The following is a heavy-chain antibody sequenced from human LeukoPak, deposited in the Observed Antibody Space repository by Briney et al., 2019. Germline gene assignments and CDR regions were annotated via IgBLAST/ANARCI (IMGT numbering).Heavy chain of an antibody. CDR3: VRKSATRRTSEFDY. CDR2: ITPNSGGT. V-gene: IGHV1-2*02. Sequence: GASVKISCKASRYTFIDYYIHWVRQPPRQGLEWMGWITPNSGGTKYAQRFQGRVTMTRDTSISTAYMDLSSLGSDDTAVFYCVRKSATRRTSEFDYWGQGTPVTVSS. CDR1: RYTFIDYY. J-gene: IGHJ4*02. D-gene: IGHD2-15*01.